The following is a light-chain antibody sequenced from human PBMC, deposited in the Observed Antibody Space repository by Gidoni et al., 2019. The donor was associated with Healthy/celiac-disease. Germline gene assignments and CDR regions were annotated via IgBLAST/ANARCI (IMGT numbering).Light chain of an antibody. CDR2: GAS. Sequence: EIVLTQSPGTLSLSPGERATLSCRASQSVSSSYLAWYQQKPGQAPRLLIYGASRRATGIPDRFSGSGSGTDFTLTISRLEPEEFAVYYCQQYGSSPTWTFXXXTKVEIK. CDR1: QSVSSSY. CDR3: QQYGSSPTWT. J-gene: IGKJ1*01. V-gene: IGKV3-20*01.